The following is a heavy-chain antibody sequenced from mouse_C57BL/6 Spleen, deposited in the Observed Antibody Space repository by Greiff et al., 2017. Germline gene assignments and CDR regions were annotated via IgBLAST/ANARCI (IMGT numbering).Heavy chain of an antibody. D-gene: IGHD2-2*01. V-gene: IGHV1-39*01. CDR3: ARAGTMVTTTGFAY. J-gene: IGHJ3*01. CDR1: GYSFTDYN. CDR2: INPNYGTT. Sequence: VQLKQSGPELVKPGASVKISCKASGYSFTDYNMNWVKQSNGKSLEWIGVINPNYGTTSYNQKFKGKATLTVDQSSSTAYMQRNSLTSEDSAVYYCARAGTMVTTTGFAYWGQGTLVTVSA.